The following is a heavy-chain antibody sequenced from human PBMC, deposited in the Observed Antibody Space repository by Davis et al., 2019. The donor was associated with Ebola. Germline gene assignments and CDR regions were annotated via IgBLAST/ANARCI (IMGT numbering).Heavy chain of an antibody. CDR1: GGSFSGYY. D-gene: IGHD3-3*01. J-gene: IGHJ4*02. CDR3: ARGYYDFWSGYLN. V-gene: IGHV4-34*01. CDR2: INHSGSA. Sequence: MPGGSLRLSCAVYGGSFSGYYWSWIRQPPGKGLEWIGEINHSGSADYNPSLKSRVTISVDTSKNQFSLRLTSVTAADTSVYYCARGYYDFWSGYLNWGQGALITVSS.